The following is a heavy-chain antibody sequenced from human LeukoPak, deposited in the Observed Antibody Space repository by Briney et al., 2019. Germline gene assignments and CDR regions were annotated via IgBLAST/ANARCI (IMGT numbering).Heavy chain of an antibody. CDR1: GGSISSGGYY. CDR2: IYYSGST. CDR3: ARGSSLDRDGYKRAFGI. Sequence: TLSLTCPVSGGSISSGGYYWSWIRQHPGKGLEWIGYIYYSGSTYYNPSLKSRVTISVDTSKNQFSLKLSSVTAADTAVYYCARGSSLDRDGYKRAFGIWGQGTMVTVSS. J-gene: IGHJ3*02. D-gene: IGHD5-24*01. V-gene: IGHV4-31*03.